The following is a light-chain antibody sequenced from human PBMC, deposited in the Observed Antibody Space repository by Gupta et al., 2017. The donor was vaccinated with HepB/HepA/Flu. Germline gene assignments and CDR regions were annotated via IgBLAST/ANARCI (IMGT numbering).Light chain of an antibody. J-gene: IGKJ1*01. CDR2: GIS. Sequence: EIVTTQSPATLSVSPGEGATLSCRASQSVSTNLAWYQQKPGQAPRLLIYGISTRAAGIPARFSGSGSGTEFTLTITSLQSEDFAIYYCQQYHDWPLTFGQGTMVEIK. V-gene: IGKV3-15*01. CDR3: QQYHDWPLT. CDR1: QSVSTN.